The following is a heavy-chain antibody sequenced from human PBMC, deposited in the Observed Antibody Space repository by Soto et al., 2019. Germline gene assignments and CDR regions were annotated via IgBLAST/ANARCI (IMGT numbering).Heavy chain of an antibody. CDR2: INPSGGST. CDR3: ARDHLMVRGVIMAH. J-gene: IGHJ4*02. CDR1: GYTFTSYY. V-gene: IGHV1-46*01. Sequence: QVQLVQSGAEVKKPGASVKVSCKASGYTFTSYYMHWVRQAPGQGLEWMGIINPSGGSTSYAQKCQGRVTMNRDTSTSTVYMELSRLRSEDTAVYYCARDHLMVRGVIMAHWGQGTLVTVSS. D-gene: IGHD3-10*01.